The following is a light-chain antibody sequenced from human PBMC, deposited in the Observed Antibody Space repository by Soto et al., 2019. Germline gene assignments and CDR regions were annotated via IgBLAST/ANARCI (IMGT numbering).Light chain of an antibody. CDR2: LGS. Sequence: DIVMTQSPLFLPVTPGEPASISCRSSQSLLHSNGYNYLDWYLQKPGQSPQLLIFLGSNRASGVPDRFTGSGSDTDFTLKISRVKAEDIGVYYCMQPLQTPITFGPGTKVDIK. V-gene: IGKV2-28*01. CDR1: QSLLHSNGYNY. CDR3: MQPLQTPIT. J-gene: IGKJ3*01.